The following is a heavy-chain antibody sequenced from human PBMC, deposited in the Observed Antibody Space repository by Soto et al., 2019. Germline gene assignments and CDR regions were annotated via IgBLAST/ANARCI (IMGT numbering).Heavy chain of an antibody. CDR2: MNPNDGNT. CDR3: ARGPRESGEWLLLDS. D-gene: IGHD3-3*01. V-gene: IGHV1-8*01. CDR1: GYTFTTYE. Sequence: ASVKVSGKASGYTFTTYEINWVRQATGQGLEWMGRMNPNDGNTGYAQKFQGRVTMTRNTSVTTAYMELSGLRSDDTAVYYCARGPRESGEWLLLDSWGQGALVTVYS. J-gene: IGHJ4*02.